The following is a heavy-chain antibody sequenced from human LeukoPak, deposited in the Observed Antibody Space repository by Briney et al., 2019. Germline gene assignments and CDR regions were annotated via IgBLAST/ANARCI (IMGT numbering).Heavy chain of an antibody. CDR2: ISSSSSYI. CDR3: ARDRGVAGKRDSMGV. D-gene: IGHD6-19*01. J-gene: IGHJ6*02. Sequence: GGSLRLSCAASGFTFSSYSMNWVRQAPGKGLEWVSSISSSSSYIYYADSVKGRFTISRDNAKNSLYLQMNSLRAEDTAVYYCARDRGVAGKRDSMGVWGQGTTVTVSS. V-gene: IGHV3-21*01. CDR1: GFTFSSYS.